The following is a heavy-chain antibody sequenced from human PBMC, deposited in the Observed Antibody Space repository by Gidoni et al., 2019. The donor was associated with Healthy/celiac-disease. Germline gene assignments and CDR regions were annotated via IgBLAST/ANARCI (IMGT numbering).Heavy chain of an antibody. V-gene: IGHV4-39*07. Sequence: QLQLQESGPGLVKPSETLSFTCTVSGGSISSSSYYWGWIRQPPGKGLEWIGSIYYSGSTYYNPSLKSRVTISVDTSKNQFSLKLSSVTAADTAVYYCARYGIVVVPAALFDYWGQGTLVTVSS. CDR2: IYYSGST. CDR1: GGSISSSSYY. CDR3: ARYGIVVVPAALFDY. D-gene: IGHD2-2*01. J-gene: IGHJ4*02.